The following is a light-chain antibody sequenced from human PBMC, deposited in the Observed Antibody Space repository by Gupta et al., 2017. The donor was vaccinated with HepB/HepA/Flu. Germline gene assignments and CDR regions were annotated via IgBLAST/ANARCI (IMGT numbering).Light chain of an antibody. CDR1: QSISNW. V-gene: IGKV1-5*03. J-gene: IGKJ1*01. CDR2: RAS. Sequence: DIQLTQSPSTLSASVGDRVTITCRASQSISNWLAWYQQKPGKAPKLLIYRASNLESGVPSRVSGSGAGTEFTLTISSLQPDDFATYYGQQYQSDWTFGQGTKVEIK. CDR3: QQYQSDWT.